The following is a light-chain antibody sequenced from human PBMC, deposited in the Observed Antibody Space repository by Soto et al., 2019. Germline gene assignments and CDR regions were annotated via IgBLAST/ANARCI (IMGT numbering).Light chain of an antibody. CDR3: QQRSNWLLT. CDR2: EAS. Sequence: EIVLTQSPATLSLSPGERATLSCRASQSVSSYLAWYQQKPGQAPRLLIYEASNRATGIPASFSGSGSGTDFTLTISSLEPEDFAVYYCQQRSNWLLTFGGGTKVEIK. J-gene: IGKJ4*01. V-gene: IGKV3-11*01. CDR1: QSVSSY.